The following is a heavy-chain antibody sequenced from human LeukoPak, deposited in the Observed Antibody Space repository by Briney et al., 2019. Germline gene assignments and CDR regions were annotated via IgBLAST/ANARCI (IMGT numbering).Heavy chain of an antibody. CDR1: GFTLSQYG. V-gene: IGHV3-30*02. J-gene: IGHJ5*02. D-gene: IGHD3-22*01. CDR3: AKDQLHHESSGSLYDP. Sequence: PGGSLRLSCAASGFTLSQYGMHWVRQAPGKGLEWLAFLRSDESSKYYIDSVKGQFTMSRDNSKNTFYLQMDSLRIEDTAVYYCAKDQLHHESSGSLYDPWGQGTLVIVAS. CDR2: LRSDESSK.